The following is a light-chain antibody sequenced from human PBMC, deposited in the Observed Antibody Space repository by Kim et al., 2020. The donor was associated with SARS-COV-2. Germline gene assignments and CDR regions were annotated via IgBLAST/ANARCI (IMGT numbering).Light chain of an antibody. Sequence: EIVLTQSPGTVSLSPGEKATLSCRASQDVTSSYLAWYQQKPGQAPRLLIFGASNRATGIPDRFSGSGSGTDFTLTISRLQPEDFAVYYCQQYSAIPITFGQGTRLEIK. CDR2: GAS. V-gene: IGKV3-20*01. CDR1: QDVTSSY. J-gene: IGKJ5*01. CDR3: QQYSAIPIT.